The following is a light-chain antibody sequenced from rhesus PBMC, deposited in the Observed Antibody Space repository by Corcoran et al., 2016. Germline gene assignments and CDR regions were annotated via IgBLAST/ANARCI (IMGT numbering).Light chain of an antibody. V-gene: IGKV3S9*01. CDR1: QRVSSF. CDR3: QQDNNGKT. CDR2: GAS. Sequence: EIVMTQSPATLSLSSGERDTLSCRACQRVSSFVAWYQEKPEKAPRLLIYGASSMATGIPDRSSGRRSGKNFTISNSSWKPEDVGLYFCQQDNNGKTFGTGTKVKIK. J-gene: IGKJ1*01.